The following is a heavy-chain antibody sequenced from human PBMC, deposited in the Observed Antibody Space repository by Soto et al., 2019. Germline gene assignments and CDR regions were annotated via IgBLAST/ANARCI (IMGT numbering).Heavy chain of an antibody. V-gene: IGHV3-23*01. CDR1: GFTFSSYA. CDR3: AKPLPHSFNWNDPKGNAFDI. J-gene: IGHJ3*02. CDR2: ISGSGGST. D-gene: IGHD1-20*01. Sequence: GGFLRLSCAASGFTFSSYAMSWVRQAPGKGLEWVSAISGSGGSTYYADSVKGRFTISRDNSKNTLYLQMNSLRAEDTAVYYCAKPLPHSFNWNDPKGNAFDIWGQGTMVTVSS.